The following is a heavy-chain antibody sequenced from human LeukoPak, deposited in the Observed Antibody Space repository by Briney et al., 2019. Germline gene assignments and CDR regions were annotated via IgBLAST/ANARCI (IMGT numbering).Heavy chain of an antibody. CDR2: INHSGTA. CDR1: GGSFSGYY. V-gene: IGHV4-34*01. Sequence: PSETLSLTCAVYGGSFSGYYWSWIRQPPGKGLEWIGEINHSGTANYNPSLRSRVIISIDTSKNQFSLKLISVTAADTAVYYCARMAYFAKSVPPLIDYGGKGPLVTVSS. CDR3: ARMAYFAKSVPPLIDY. D-gene: IGHD2/OR15-2a*01. J-gene: IGHJ4*02.